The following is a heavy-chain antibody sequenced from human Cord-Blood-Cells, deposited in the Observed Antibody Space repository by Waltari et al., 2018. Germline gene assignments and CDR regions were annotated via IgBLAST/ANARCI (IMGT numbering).Heavy chain of an antibody. CDR3: ASITHYYDSSGYYEYFQH. V-gene: IGHV4-34*01. CDR2: INHSGST. Sequence: QVQLQQWGEGRLRLSETLSLTCAAYVGSFSGYYWGWIGRPPGKGLEWIGEINHSGSTNYNPSLKSRVTISVDTSKNQFSLKLSSVTAADTAVYYCASITHYYDSSGYYEYFQHWGQGTLVTVSS. J-gene: IGHJ1*01. CDR1: VGSFSGYY. D-gene: IGHD3-22*01.